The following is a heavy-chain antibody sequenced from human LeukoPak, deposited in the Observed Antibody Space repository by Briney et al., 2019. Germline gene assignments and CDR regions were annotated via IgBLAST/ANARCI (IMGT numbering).Heavy chain of an antibody. CDR2: IYYSGST. Sequence: SETLSLTCTVSGGSISSSSYYWGWIRQPPGKGLEWIGSIYYSGSTYYNPSLKSRVTISVDTSKNQFSLKLSSVTAADTAVYYCARHGSGNDFWRATPSAADYWGQGTLVTVSS. CDR1: GGSISSSSYY. J-gene: IGHJ4*02. CDR3: ARHGSGNDFWRATPSAADY. V-gene: IGHV4-39*01. D-gene: IGHD3-3*01.